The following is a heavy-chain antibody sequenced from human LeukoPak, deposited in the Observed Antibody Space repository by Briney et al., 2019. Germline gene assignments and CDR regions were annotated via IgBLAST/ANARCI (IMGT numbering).Heavy chain of an antibody. D-gene: IGHD1-14*01. V-gene: IGHV3-30-3*01. CDR3: ARDRQAWYTHFDY. J-gene: IGHJ4*02. CDR2: ISYNGSNK. CDR1: YFTFSSYA. Sequence: GGSLRLSCAASYFTFSSYAMQWVLKAPGKGLEWVTVISYNGSNKYYADSVKGRFTISRDNSKNTLYLQMNSLRAEDTAVYYCARDRQAWYTHFDYWGQGTLVTVSS.